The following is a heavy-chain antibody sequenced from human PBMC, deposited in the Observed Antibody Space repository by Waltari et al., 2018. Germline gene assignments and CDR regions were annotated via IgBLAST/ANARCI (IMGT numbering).Heavy chain of an antibody. D-gene: IGHD4-17*01. J-gene: IGHJ4*02. CDR1: GDSITSASY. V-gene: IGHV4-38-2*01. CDR3: ARHESAHYGGFDS. Sequence: QVQLQESGPGLVKPSETLSLTCAVSGDSITSASYWGWIRQPPGKGREGIGYVYHFGRSSYNPSLQILVTMAVNTSKTQFSLHLSSLTAADTAVYYCARHESAHYGGFDSWGRGTLVTVSA. CDR2: VYHFGRS.